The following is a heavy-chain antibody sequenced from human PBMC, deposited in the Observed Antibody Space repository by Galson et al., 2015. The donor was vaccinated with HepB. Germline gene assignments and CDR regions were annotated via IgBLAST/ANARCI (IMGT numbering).Heavy chain of an antibody. CDR2: IDHSGST. J-gene: IGHJ5*02. Sequence: ETLSLTCAVYGGSFSNYYWSWLRQPPGKGLEWIGEIDHSGSTNYNPSLKSRVTISVDTSKNQFSLKLSSVTAADTAVYYCARGGGMGWNWDCWFDPWGQGTLVTVSS. CDR1: GGSFSNYY. D-gene: IGHD1-7*01. V-gene: IGHV4-34*01. CDR3: ARGGGMGWNWDCWFDP.